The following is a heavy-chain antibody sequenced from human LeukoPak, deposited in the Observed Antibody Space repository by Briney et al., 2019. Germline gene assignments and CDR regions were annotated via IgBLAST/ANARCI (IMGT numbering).Heavy chain of an antibody. CDR3: ARTYYGDSARGAFDI. Sequence: GASVKVSCKASGGTFSSYAISWVRQAPGQGLEWMGWISAYNGNTNYAQKLQGRVTMTTDTSTSTAYMELRSLRSDDTAVYYCARTYYGDSARGAFDIWGQGTMVTVSS. CDR2: ISAYNGNT. V-gene: IGHV1-18*01. CDR1: GGTFSSYA. J-gene: IGHJ3*02. D-gene: IGHD4-17*01.